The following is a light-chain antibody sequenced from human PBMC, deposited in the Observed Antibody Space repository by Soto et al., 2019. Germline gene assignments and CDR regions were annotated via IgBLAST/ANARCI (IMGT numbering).Light chain of an antibody. J-gene: IGKJ1*01. CDR1: QSVSSN. Sequence: EIVMTHSPATLSVSPGERATLSCRASQSVSSNVAWYQQKPGQAPRLLIYDASNRATGIPARFSGSGSGTDFTLTISSLEPEDFAVYYCQQRSNWQTFGQGTKVDI. CDR2: DAS. CDR3: QQRSNWQT. V-gene: IGKV3D-11*02.